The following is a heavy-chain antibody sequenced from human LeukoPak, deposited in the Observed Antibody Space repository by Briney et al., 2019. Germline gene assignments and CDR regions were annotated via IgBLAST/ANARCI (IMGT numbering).Heavy chain of an antibody. J-gene: IGHJ3*02. V-gene: IGHV1-18*01. CDR3: ARRSRITRVRGDDAFDI. CDR2: INTYSGNT. Sequence: ASVKVSCKASGYTFTNYGLSWVRRAPGQGLEWMGWINTYSGNTEYAQKVQGRVTMTTDTSTSTAYMDLRGLRSDDTAVYYCARRSRITRVRGDDAFDIWGQGTMVTVSS. CDR1: GYTFTNYG. D-gene: IGHD3-10*01.